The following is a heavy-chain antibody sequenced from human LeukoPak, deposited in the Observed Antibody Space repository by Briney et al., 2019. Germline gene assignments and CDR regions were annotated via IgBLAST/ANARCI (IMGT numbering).Heavy chain of an antibody. CDR3: ARRGGMVRGVIRPWWFDP. CDR1: GGTFSSYA. CDR2: IIPIFGTA. J-gene: IGHJ5*02. D-gene: IGHD3-10*01. V-gene: IGHV1-69*13. Sequence: SVRVSCKASGGTFSSYAISWVRQAPGQGLEWMGGIIPIFGTANYAQKFQGRVTITADESTSTAYMELSSLRSEDTAVYYCARRGGMVRGVIRPWWFDPWGQGTLVTVSS.